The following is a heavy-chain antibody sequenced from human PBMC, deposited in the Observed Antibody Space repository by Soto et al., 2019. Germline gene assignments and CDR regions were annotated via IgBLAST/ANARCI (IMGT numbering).Heavy chain of an antibody. CDR1: SGSISSSNW. V-gene: IGHV4-4*02. D-gene: IGHD4-17*01. CDR2: IYHSGST. J-gene: IGHJ5*02. Sequence: QVQLQESGPGLVKPSGTLSLTCAVSSGSISSSNWWSWVRQPPGKGLEWIGEIYHSGSTNYNPSLKSRVTISVEKSKNQFSLKLSSVTAADTAVYYCAGGGYDYGDYNWFDPWGQGTLVTVSS. CDR3: AGGGYDYGDYNWFDP.